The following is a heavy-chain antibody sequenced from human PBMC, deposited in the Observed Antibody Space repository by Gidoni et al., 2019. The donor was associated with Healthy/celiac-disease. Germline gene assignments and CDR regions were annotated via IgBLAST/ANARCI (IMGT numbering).Heavy chain of an antibody. D-gene: IGHD3-3*01. V-gene: IGHV4-39*01. CDR1: GGSISSSSYY. CDR3: ASTNVLRFLAFDP. CDR2: IYYSGST. Sequence: GSGPGLVKPSETLSLTCTVSGGSISSSSYYWGWIRQPPGKGLEWIGSIYYSGSTYYNPSLKSRVTISVDTSKNQFSLKLSSVTAADTAVYYCASTNVLRFLAFDPWGQGTLVTVSS. J-gene: IGHJ5*02.